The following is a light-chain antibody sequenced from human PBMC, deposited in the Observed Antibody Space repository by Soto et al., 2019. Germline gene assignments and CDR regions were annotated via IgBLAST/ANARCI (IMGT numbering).Light chain of an antibody. CDR3: QLGT. Sequence: EIGLTQSPGTLSLSPRERVTLSCRASQSVSSSYLAWYQQKPGQAPRLLIYRPSSRATGLPDRFSGSGSGADFSLSISRLEPEDFAVYYCQLGTFGQGTTLES. J-gene: IGKJ2*01. CDR2: RPS. V-gene: IGKV3-20*01. CDR1: QSVSSSY.